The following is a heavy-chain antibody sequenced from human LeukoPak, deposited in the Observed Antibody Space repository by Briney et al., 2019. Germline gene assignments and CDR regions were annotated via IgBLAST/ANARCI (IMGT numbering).Heavy chain of an antibody. Sequence: PSETLSLTCAVYGGSFSGYYWSWIRQPPGKGLEWIGEINHSGSTNYNPSLKSRVTISVDTSKNQFSLKLNSVTAADTAVYYCARVGDIGAFDIWGQGTMVTVSS. J-gene: IGHJ3*02. CDR2: INHSGST. CDR3: ARVGDIGAFDI. D-gene: IGHD3-16*01. V-gene: IGHV4-34*01. CDR1: GGSFSGYY.